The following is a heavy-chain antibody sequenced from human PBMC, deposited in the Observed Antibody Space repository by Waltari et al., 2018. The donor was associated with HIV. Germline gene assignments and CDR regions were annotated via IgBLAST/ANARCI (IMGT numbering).Heavy chain of an antibody. V-gene: IGHV2-26*01. CDR1: GFSLNNARTG. CDR3: ARISRYDYVWGSYPYFFEY. Sequence: QVTLKESGPVLVKPTETLTLTCTVSGFSLNNARTGVSWIRQPPGKALEWLAHIFSNDEKSYSTSLKSRLTISRDTSQSQVVLTMTNMDPVDTATYYCARISRYDYVWGSYPYFFEYWGQGTLVTVSS. D-gene: IGHD3-16*02. CDR2: IFSNDEK. J-gene: IGHJ4*02.